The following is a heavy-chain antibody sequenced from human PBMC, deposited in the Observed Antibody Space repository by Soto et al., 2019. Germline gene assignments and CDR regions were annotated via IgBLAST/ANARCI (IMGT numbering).Heavy chain of an antibody. Sequence: EVQLVESGGGLVKPGGSLRLSCAASGFTFSSYSMNWVRQAPGKGLEWVSSISSSSSYIYYADSVKGRFTISRDNAKNSLYLQMNSLRAEDTAVYYCARQNCRDLWQQLVPYYYYGMDVWGQGTTVTVSS. CDR1: GFTFSSYS. CDR2: ISSSSSYI. CDR3: ARQNCRDLWQQLVPYYYYGMDV. J-gene: IGHJ6*02. D-gene: IGHD6-13*01. V-gene: IGHV3-21*01.